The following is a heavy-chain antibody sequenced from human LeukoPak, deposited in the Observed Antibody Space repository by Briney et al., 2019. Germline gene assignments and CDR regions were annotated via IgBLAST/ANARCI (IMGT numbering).Heavy chain of an antibody. Sequence: GGSLRLSCAASGFTFSSYWMHWVRQAPGKGLVWVSRINSDGSSTSYADSVKGRFTISRDNAKNTLYLQMNSLRAEDTAVYYCASGPYYGSGSYYQDYWGQGTLVTVSS. J-gene: IGHJ4*02. D-gene: IGHD3-10*01. CDR2: INSDGSST. CDR1: GFTFSSYW. CDR3: ASGPYYGSGSYYQDY. V-gene: IGHV3-74*01.